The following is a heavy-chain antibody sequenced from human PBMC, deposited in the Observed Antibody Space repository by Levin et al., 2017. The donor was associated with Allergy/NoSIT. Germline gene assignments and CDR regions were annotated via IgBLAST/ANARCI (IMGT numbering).Heavy chain of an antibody. J-gene: IGHJ4*02. V-gene: IGHV3-30-3*01. CDR2: ISYDGSNK. Sequence: GGSLRLSCAASGFTFSSYAMHWVRQAPGKGLEWVAVISYDGSNKYYADSVKGRFTISRDNSKNTLYLQMNSLRAEDTAVYYCARARTLGYFDYWGQGTLVTVSS. CDR1: GFTFSSYA. CDR3: ARARTLGYFDY.